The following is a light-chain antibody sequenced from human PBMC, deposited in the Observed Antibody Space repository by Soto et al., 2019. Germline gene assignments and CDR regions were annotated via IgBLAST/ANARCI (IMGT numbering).Light chain of an antibody. J-gene: IGKJ1*01. CDR1: QSISTW. CDR2: KAS. V-gene: IGKV1-5*03. Sequence: DIQMTQSPSTLSASVGDRVTITCRASQSISTWLAWYQHKPGKAPKLLIYKASNLESGVPSRFSGSGSGTGFTLTISSLEPDDFATYYCQQYNHYWTFGQGTKVEMK. CDR3: QQYNHYWT.